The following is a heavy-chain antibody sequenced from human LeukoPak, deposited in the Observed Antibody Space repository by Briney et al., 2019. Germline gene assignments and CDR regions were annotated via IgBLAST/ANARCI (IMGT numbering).Heavy chain of an antibody. CDR3: ARVLYDYGDLDY. J-gene: IGHJ4*02. CDR2: IKQDGSEK. Sequence: GGSLRLSCAASGFTFSDSYMSWVRQAPGKGLEWVANIKQDGSEKYYVDSVKGRFTISRDNAKNSLYLQMNSLRAEDTAVYYCARVLYDYGDLDYWGQGTLVTVSS. V-gene: IGHV3-7*01. CDR1: GFTFSDSY. D-gene: IGHD4-17*01.